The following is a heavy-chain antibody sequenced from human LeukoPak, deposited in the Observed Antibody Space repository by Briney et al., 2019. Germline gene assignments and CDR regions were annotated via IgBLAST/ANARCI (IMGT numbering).Heavy chain of an antibody. V-gene: IGHV3-73*01. CDR1: GFTFSGSA. CDR3: TSSLAAPLFDY. J-gene: IGHJ4*02. CDR2: IRSKANSYAT. D-gene: IGHD6-13*01. Sequence: GGSLRLSCAASGFTFSGSAMHWVRQASGKGLEWVGRIRSKANSYATAYAASVKGRFTISRDDSKNTAYLQMNSLKTEDTAVYYCTSSLAAPLFDYWGQGTLDTVSS.